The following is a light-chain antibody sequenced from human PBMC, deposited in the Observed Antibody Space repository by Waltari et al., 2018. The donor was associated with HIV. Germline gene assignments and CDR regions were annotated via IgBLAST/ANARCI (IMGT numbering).Light chain of an antibody. CDR3: QQTKSFPLT. CDR1: QSVSSN. CDR2: GAS. V-gene: IGKV3-15*01. J-gene: IGKJ4*01. Sequence: EIVMTQSPATLSVSPGERATLSCRASQSVSSNLAWYRQTLGQAPRLLIYGASTRATGIPARFSGSGSGTEFTLTISSLQSEDFATYYCQQTKSFPLTFGAGTKVEI.